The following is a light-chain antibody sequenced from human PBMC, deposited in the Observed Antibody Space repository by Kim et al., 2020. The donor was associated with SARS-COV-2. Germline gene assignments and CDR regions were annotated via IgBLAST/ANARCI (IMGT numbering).Light chain of an antibody. Sequence: ASVGDRVAITCRAGQHIIHTLAWYRQKPGKVPPLLIYGASTLQSGVPSRFSGSGSGTDFTLTISSIQPEDAATYYYQQYDSAPWTFGQGTKVDIK. CDR2: GAS. V-gene: IGKV1-27*01. CDR3: QQYDSAPWT. CDR1: QHIIHT. J-gene: IGKJ1*01.